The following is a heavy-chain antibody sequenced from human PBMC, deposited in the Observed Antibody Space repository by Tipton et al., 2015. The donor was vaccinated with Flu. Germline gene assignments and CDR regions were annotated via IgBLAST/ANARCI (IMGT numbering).Heavy chain of an antibody. Sequence: QVQLVQSGAEVKKPGSSVKVSCKASGGTFSSYAISWVRQAPGQGLEWMGGIIPILGIANYAQKFQGRVTITADKSTSTAYMELSSLRSEDTAVYYCARTYYDSSTSHYYYYYGMDVWGQGTTVTVSS. J-gene: IGHJ6*02. V-gene: IGHV1-69*09. D-gene: IGHD3-3*01. CDR2: IIPILGIA. CDR3: ARTYYDSSTSHYYYYYGMDV. CDR1: GGTFSSYA.